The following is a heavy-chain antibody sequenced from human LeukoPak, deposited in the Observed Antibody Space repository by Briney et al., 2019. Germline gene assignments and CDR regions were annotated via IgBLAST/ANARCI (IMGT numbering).Heavy chain of an antibody. CDR2: IYSSGST. CDR3: ARAWQLEFWD. CDR1: GGSISSYY. V-gene: IGHV4-4*07. Sequence: GTLTLTCTVSGGSISSYYWSWIRQPAGKGLEWIGRIYSSGSTNYNPSLKSRVTMSVDTSKNQFSLNLSSVTAADTAVYYCARAWQLEFWDWGQGTLVTISS. J-gene: IGHJ4*02. D-gene: IGHD6-6*01.